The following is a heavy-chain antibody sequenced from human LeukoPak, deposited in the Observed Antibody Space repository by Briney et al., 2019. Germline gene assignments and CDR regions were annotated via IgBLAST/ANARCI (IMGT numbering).Heavy chain of an antibody. CDR2: ISYDGGDK. J-gene: IGHJ6*03. V-gene: IGHV3-30*04. CDR1: RFNFNSYA. Sequence: PGGSLRLSCPASRFNFNSYAMHWVRQAPGKGLEWVAVISYDGGDKSYADSVKGRFTISRDNSKNTLFLQMSSLRAEDTAVYFCARSHSSGWYVGHGVGDSDYYMVVWGEGTTVTVSS. CDR3: ARSHSSGWYVGHGVGDSDYYMVV. D-gene: IGHD6-19*01.